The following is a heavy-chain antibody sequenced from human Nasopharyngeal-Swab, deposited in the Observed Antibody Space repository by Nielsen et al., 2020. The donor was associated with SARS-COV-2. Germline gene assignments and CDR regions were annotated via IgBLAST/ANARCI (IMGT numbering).Heavy chain of an antibody. CDR2: ISYSGST. V-gene: IGHV4-59*13. CDR3: AREDYNTHYVYFQY. CDR1: GGSISSYY. J-gene: IGHJ1*01. D-gene: IGHD3-9*01. Sequence: SETLSLTCTVSGGSISSYYWSWIRQPPGKGLEWLGYISYSGSTHYNPSLKSRVTISVDTSKNQFSVNLNLVTAADTAVYYCAREDYNTHYVYFQYWGQGTLVTVSS.